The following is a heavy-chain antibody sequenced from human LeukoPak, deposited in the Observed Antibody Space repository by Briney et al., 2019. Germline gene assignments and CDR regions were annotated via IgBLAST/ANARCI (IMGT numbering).Heavy chain of an antibody. CDR3: ARGSAKYFDWLLLLGNYYYGMDV. D-gene: IGHD3-9*01. J-gene: IGHJ6*02. V-gene: IGHV4-59*01. Sequence: SETLSLTCTVSGGSISSYYWSWIRQPPGKGLEWIGYIYYIGSTNYNPSLKSRVTISVDTSKNQFSLKLSSVTAADTAVYYCARGSAKYFDWLLLLGNYYYGMDVWGQGTTVTVSS. CDR2: IYYIGST. CDR1: GGSISSYY.